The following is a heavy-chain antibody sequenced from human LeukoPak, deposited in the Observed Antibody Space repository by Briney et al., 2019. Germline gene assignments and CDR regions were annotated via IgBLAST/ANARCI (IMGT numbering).Heavy chain of an antibody. Sequence: PGGSLRLSCAASGLTFSSYGMHWVRQAPGKGLEWVAFIRYDGSNKYYADSVKGRFTISRDNSKNTLYLQMNSLRAEDTAVYYCAKTNTDLGKNWFDPWGQGTLVTVSS. J-gene: IGHJ5*02. CDR2: IRYDGSNK. V-gene: IGHV3-30*02. CDR1: GLTFSSYG. D-gene: IGHD7-27*01. CDR3: AKTNTDLGKNWFDP.